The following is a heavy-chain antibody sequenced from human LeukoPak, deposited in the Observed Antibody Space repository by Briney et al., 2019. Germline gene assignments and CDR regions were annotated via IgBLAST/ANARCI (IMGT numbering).Heavy chain of an antibody. CDR1: GYTFTGYY. V-gene: IGHV1-2*02. Sequence: GASVKVSCKASGYTFTGYYMHWVRQAPGQGLEWMGWINPNSGGTNYAQKFQGRVTMTRDTSISTAYMELSRLRSDDTAVYYCARDGILGYCTNGVCHNWFDPWGRGTLVTVSS. D-gene: IGHD2-8*01. J-gene: IGHJ5*02. CDR3: ARDGILGYCTNGVCHNWFDP. CDR2: INPNSGGT.